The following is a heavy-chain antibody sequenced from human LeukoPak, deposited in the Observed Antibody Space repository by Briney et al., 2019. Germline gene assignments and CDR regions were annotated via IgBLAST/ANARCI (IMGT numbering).Heavy chain of an antibody. CDR2: IGRDSSLV. Sequence: HPGGSLRLSCAASGFTFTSYSMNWVRQAPGKGREWVSYIGRDSSLVDYADSVKGRFTISRDNSKNTLYLQMNSLRAEDTAVYYCAKDSVTGDCYSWGAGTLVTVSS. CDR1: GFTFTSYS. CDR3: AKDSVTGDCYS. J-gene: IGHJ1*01. V-gene: IGHV3-48*01. D-gene: IGHD7-27*01.